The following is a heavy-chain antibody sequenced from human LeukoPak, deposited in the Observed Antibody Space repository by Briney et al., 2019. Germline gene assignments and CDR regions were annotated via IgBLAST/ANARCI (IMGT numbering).Heavy chain of an antibody. Sequence: GGSLRLSCAASGFTFSSYGMHWVRQTPGKGLEWVAVIWFDGSNIYYADSVKGRFIISRDNSRNTLYLQMDSLRAEDTAVYCCARQRPWLVGRASYYYGMDVWGQGTTVTVSS. CDR1: GFTFSSYG. V-gene: IGHV3-33*01. CDR2: IWFDGSNI. CDR3: ARQRPWLVGRASYYYGMDV. D-gene: IGHD6-19*01. J-gene: IGHJ6*02.